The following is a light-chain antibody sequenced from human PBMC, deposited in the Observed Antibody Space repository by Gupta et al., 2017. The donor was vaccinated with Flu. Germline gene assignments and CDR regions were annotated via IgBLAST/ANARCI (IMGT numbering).Light chain of an antibody. CDR2: KVS. J-gene: IGKJ2*01. Sequence: DVVTTQSPLSLPVTPGQPATISCRASESLIHSDGNTYLNWLQQRPGQSPRRLIYKVSNRDAGVTDRFSGSWSGTDFTLKISRVEPEDVGVYYCMQTSHWPYTFGQGTNLEIK. CDR3: MQTSHWPYT. V-gene: IGKV2-30*02. CDR1: ESLIHSDGNTY.